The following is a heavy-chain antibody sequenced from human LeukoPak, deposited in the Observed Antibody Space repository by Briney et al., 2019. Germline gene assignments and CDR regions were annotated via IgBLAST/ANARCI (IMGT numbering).Heavy chain of an antibody. D-gene: IGHD6-19*01. CDR1: GFTFDDYA. J-gene: IGHJ4*02. V-gene: IGHV3-9*01. CDR3: ARDSSGWSGAVDY. CDR2: ISWNSGSI. Sequence: PGGSLRLSCAASGFTFDDYAMHWVRQAPGKGLEWVSGISWNSGSIGYADSVKGRFTISRDNAKNSLYLQMNSLRAEDTALYHCARDSSGWSGAVDYWGQGTLVTVSS.